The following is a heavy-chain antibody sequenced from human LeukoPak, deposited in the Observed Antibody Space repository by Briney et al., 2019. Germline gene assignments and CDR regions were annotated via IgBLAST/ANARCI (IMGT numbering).Heavy chain of an antibody. V-gene: IGHV4-59*08. Sequence: SETLSLTCAVSGVSISSYYWSWIRQPPGKELEWIGYIFHSGSTNYNPSLKSRVTMSLDSSKNQLSLKMTSVTAADTAVYFCASLLPGATYGWGGFDYWGQGILVTVSS. CDR1: GVSISSYY. CDR3: ASLLPGATYGWGGFDY. D-gene: IGHD3-10*01. CDR2: IFHSGST. J-gene: IGHJ4*02.